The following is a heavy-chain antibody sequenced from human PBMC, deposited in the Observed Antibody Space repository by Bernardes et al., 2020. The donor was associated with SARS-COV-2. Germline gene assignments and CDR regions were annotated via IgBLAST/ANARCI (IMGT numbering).Heavy chain of an antibody. Sequence: SETLSLTCTVSGGSITSGTYYWSWIRQPAGKGLEWIGRIYSGGGTNYSPSLKSRVTISRDMSKNQFSLNLSSVTAADTAVYYCARGTFPNLEWHFDYWGRGTLVTVSS. J-gene: IGHJ4*02. CDR2: IYSGGGT. CDR3: ARGTFPNLEWHFDY. CDR1: GGSITSGTYY. D-gene: IGHD3-3*01. V-gene: IGHV4-61*02.